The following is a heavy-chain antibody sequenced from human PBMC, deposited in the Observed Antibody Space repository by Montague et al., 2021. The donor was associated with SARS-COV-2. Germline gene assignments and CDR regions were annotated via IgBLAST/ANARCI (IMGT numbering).Heavy chain of an antibody. CDR3: ARGPSDTYYYNGMDV. Sequence: PALVKPTQTLTLTCTFSGFSLSTSGMCMTWIRQPPWKALEWLARIDWDGDKYYNTSLKSRLTISKDTSKNLVVLTMTNMDPVDTATYYCARGPSDTYYYNGMDVWGRGTTVTVSS. CDR2: IDWDGDK. J-gene: IGHJ6*02. CDR1: GFSLSTSGMC. V-gene: IGHV2-70*11.